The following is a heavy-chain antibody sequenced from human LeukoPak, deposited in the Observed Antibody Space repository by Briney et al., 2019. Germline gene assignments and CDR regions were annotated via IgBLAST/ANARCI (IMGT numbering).Heavy chain of an antibody. CDR3: ARAYDYVWGSYYFDY. J-gene: IGHJ4*02. CDR1: GGSISSSSYY. V-gene: IGHV4-30-4*08. D-gene: IGHD3-16*01. CDR2: IYYSGST. Sequence: PSETLSLTCTVSGGSISSSSYYWSWIRQPPGKGLEWIGYIYYSGSTYYNPSLKSRVTISVDTSKNQFSLKLSSVTAADTAVYYCARAYDYVWGSYYFDYWGQGTLVTVSS.